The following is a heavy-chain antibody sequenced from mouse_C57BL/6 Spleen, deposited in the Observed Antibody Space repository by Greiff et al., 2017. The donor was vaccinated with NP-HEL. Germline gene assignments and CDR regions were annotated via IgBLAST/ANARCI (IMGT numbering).Heavy chain of an antibody. CDR2: IDPSDSDT. J-gene: IGHJ4*01. CDR3: ARGGGYDRAYAMDY. Sequence: QVQLQQPGAELVRPGSSVKLSCKASGYTFTSYWMPWVKQRPIQGLEWIGNIDPSDSDTHYNHKFKDKATLTVDKSSSTAYMQLSRLTSEDSAVYYCARGGGYDRAYAMDYWGQGTSVTVSS. D-gene: IGHD2-2*01. V-gene: IGHV1-52*01. CDR1: GYTFTSYW.